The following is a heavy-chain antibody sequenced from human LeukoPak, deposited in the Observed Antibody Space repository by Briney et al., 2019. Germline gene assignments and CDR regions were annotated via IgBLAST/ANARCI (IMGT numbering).Heavy chain of an antibody. CDR2: IFYSGST. Sequence: PSETLSLTCTVSGGSISNSYWSWIRQPPGKGLEWIGYIFYSGSTNYNPSLKSRVTISVDTSKNQFSLKLSSVTAADTAVYYCARRDGGNLGFFDYWGQGTLVTVSS. D-gene: IGHD4-23*01. V-gene: IGHV4-59*08. CDR3: ARRDGGNLGFFDY. CDR1: GGSISNSY. J-gene: IGHJ4*02.